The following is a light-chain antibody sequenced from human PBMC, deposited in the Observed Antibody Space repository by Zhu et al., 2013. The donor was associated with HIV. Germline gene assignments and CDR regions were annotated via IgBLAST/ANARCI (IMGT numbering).Light chain of an antibody. CDR2: AVF. J-gene: IGKJ1*01. CDR1: QTIRSY. CDR3: QQSYSTPWT. V-gene: IGKV1-39*01. Sequence: DIQMTQSPSSLSASVGDRVTITCRASQTIRSYLNWYQQKPGKAPKLLIYAVFSLQSGVPSRFSGSGSGTDFTLTISNLQPEDFATYFCQQSYSTPWTFGQGTKVEIK.